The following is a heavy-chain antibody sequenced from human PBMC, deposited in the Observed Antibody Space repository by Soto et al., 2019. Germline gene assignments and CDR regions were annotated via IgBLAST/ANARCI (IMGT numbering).Heavy chain of an antibody. V-gene: IGHV2-5*01. CDR2: IYWNDDK. CDR1: GFSLSTSGVG. Sequence: QITLKESGPTLVKPTQTLTLTCTFSGFSLSTSGVGVGWIRQPPGKALEWLALIYWNDDKRYSPSLKSRLTITKDTSKNQVVLTMTNMDPVDTATYYCAHRLYYDSSGYLRGYYFDYWGQGTLVTVSS. CDR3: AHRLYYDSSGYLRGYYFDY. J-gene: IGHJ4*02. D-gene: IGHD3-22*01.